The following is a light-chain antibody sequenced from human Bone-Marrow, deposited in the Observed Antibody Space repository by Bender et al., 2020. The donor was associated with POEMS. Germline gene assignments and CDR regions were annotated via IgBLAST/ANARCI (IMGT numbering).Light chain of an antibody. CDR1: SSNTGSGYD. J-gene: IGLJ3*02. Sequence: QSVLTQPPSVSGAPGQRVTISCTGSSSNTGSGYDINWYQHLPGTAPKLLIYEDTERPSGVSNRFSGSKSGNTASLTISGLQTEDEGDYYCQSYDNSLGGWVFGGGTKLTVL. CDR2: EDT. CDR3: QSYDNSLGGWV. V-gene: IGLV1-40*01.